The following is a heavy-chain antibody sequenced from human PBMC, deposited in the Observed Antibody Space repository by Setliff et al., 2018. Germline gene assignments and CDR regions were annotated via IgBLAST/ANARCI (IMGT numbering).Heavy chain of an antibody. CDR1: GFTFSDSW. J-gene: IGHJ4*02. CDR2: IWYDGSNK. V-gene: IGHV3-33*08. D-gene: IGHD3-16*01. CDR3: ARDGGEY. Sequence: GSLRLSCAASGFTFSDSWMSWVRQAPGKGLEWVAVIWYDGSNKYYADSVKGRFTISRDNSKNTLYLQMNSLRAEDTAVYYCARDGGEYWGQGTLVTVSS.